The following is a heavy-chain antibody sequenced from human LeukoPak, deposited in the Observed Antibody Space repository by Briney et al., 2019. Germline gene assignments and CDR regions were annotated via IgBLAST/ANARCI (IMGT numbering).Heavy chain of an antibody. Sequence: ASETLSLTCTVSGVSINSGDYYWGWIRQPPGKGLEWIGTIYYSGRTYYNPPLKSRVTISEDTSKNQFSLKLTSVTAADTAIYYCARHRTAINKYGPYDAFDIWGQGTVVTVSS. V-gene: IGHV4-39*01. D-gene: IGHD3-10*01. CDR2: IYYSGRT. J-gene: IGHJ3*02. CDR1: GVSINSGDYY. CDR3: ARHRTAINKYGPYDAFDI.